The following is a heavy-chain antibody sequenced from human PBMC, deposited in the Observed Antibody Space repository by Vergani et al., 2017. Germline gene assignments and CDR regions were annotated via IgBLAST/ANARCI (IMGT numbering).Heavy chain of an antibody. V-gene: IGHV1-69*01. CDR1: GGTFSSYA. Sequence: QVQLVQSGAEVKKPGSSVKVSCKASGGTFSSYAISWVRQAPGQGLEWMGGINPIFGTANYAQKFQGRVTITADESTSTAYMELSSLRSEDTAVYYCARAPVGTGYCSSTSCYTNYYYMDVWGKGTTVTVSS. CDR2: INPIFGTA. D-gene: IGHD2-2*02. J-gene: IGHJ6*03. CDR3: ARAPVGTGYCSSTSCYTNYYYMDV.